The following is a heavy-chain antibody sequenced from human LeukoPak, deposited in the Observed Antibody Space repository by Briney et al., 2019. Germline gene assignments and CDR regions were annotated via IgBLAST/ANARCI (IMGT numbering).Heavy chain of an antibody. D-gene: IGHD1-26*01. V-gene: IGHV3-33*01. Sequence: GRSLRLSCAASGFTFSNYGIHWVRQAPGKGLEWVTLIWYDGSNKYYADSVKGRFTISRDNSKKTVSLQMNSLGAEDTAVYYCARAGLGASADVWGQGTLVTVSS. CDR2: IWYDGSNK. CDR3: ARAGLGASADV. CDR1: GFTFSNYG. J-gene: IGHJ4*02.